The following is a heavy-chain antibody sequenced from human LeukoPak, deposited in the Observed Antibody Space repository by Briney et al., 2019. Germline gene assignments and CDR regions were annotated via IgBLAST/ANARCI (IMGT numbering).Heavy chain of an antibody. CDR2: INHSGST. V-gene: IGHV4-34*01. J-gene: IGHJ6*02. CDR3: ARGGITMVRGVNPRYYYGMDV. Sequence: PSETLSLTCAVYGGSFSGYYWSWIRQPPGKGLEWIGEINHSGSTNYNPSLKSRVTISVDTSKNQFSLKLSSVTAADTAVYYCARGGITMVRGVNPRYYYGMDVWGQGTTVTVSS. D-gene: IGHD3-10*01. CDR1: GGSFSGYY.